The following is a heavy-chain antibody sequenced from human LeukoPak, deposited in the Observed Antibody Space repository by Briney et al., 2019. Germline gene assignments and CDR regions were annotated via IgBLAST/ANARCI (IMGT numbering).Heavy chain of an antibody. D-gene: IGHD6-13*01. CDR2: IYYSGST. CDR3: ARAPIAAAPRFFDY. J-gene: IGHJ4*02. V-gene: IGHV4-59*01. CDR1: GGSISSYY. Sequence: SETLSLTCTVSGGSISSYYWSWIRQPPGKGLEWIGYIYYSGSTNYNPSLKSRVTISVDTSKNQFSLKLSSVTAADTAVYYCARAPIAAAPRFFDYWGQGTLVTVSS.